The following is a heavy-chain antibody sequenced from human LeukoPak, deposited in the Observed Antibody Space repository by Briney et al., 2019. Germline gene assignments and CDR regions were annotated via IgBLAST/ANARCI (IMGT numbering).Heavy chain of an antibody. CDR2: IYTSGST. J-gene: IGHJ6*03. CDR3: ARSPFWSGYYTGYYYMDV. CDR1: GGSISSYY. V-gene: IGHV4-4*07. Sequence: SETLSLTCTVSGGSISSYYWSWIRQPAGKGLEWIGRIYTSGSTNYNPSLKSRVTMSVDTSKNQFSLKLSSVTAADTAVYYCARSPFWSGYYTGYYYMDVWGKGTTVTVSS. D-gene: IGHD3-3*01.